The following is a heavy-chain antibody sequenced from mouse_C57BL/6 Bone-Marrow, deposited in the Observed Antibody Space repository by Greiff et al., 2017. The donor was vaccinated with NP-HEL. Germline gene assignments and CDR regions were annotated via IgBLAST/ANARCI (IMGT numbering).Heavy chain of an antibody. CDR3: ARLTTVVDYYGMDY. CDR2: IYPRSGNT. V-gene: IGHV1-81*01. J-gene: IGHJ4*01. CDR1: GYTFTSYG. Sequence: QVQLQQSGAELARPGASVKLSCKASGYTFTSYGISWVKQRTGQGLEWIGEIYPRSGNTYYNEKFKGKATLTADKSSSTAYMELRSLTSEDSAVYFCARLTTVVDYYGMDYWGQGTSVTVSS. D-gene: IGHD1-1*01.